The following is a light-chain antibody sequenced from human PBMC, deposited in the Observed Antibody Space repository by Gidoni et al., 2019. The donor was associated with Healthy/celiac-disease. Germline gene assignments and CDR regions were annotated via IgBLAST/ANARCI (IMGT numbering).Light chain of an antibody. CDR2: AAS. CDR3: QQYDNLPRT. V-gene: IGKV1-33*01. Sequence: DIKMTQSPSSLSASVGDRVTITCQASQDISNYLNCYQQKPGKAPKLLIYAASNLETGVPSRFSGSGSGTDFTFTISSLQPEDIATYYCQQYDNLPRTFGQGTKVEIQ. J-gene: IGKJ1*01. CDR1: QDISNY.